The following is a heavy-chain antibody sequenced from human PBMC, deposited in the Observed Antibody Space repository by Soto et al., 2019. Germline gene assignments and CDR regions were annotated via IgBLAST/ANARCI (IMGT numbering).Heavy chain of an antibody. Sequence: PSETLSLTCTVSGGSISSGDYYWSWIRQPPGKGLEWIGYIYYSGSTYYNPSLKSRVTISVDTSKNQFSLKLSSVTAADTAVYYCARRVVVAATRVDWFDPWGQGTLVTVSS. CDR1: GGSISSGDYY. CDR2: IYYSGST. V-gene: IGHV4-30-4*01. D-gene: IGHD2-15*01. J-gene: IGHJ5*02. CDR3: ARRVVVAATRVDWFDP.